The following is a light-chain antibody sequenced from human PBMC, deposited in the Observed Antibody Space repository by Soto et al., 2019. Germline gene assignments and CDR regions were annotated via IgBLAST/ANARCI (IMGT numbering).Light chain of an antibody. Sequence: QAVVTQEPSLTVSPGGTVTLTCASSTGAVTSAYYPNWFQQKPGQAPRALIYSTTNKQSWTPARFSGSLLGGKAALTLSGVQPEDEAEYYCLLYYGGTWVFGGGTKLTVL. J-gene: IGLJ3*02. CDR3: LLYYGGTWV. V-gene: IGLV7-43*01. CDR2: STT. CDR1: TGAVTSAYY.